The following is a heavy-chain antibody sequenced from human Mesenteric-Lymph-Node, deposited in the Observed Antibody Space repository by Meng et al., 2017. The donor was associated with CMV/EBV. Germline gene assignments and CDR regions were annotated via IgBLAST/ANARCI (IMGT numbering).Heavy chain of an antibody. D-gene: IGHD4-17*01. CDR1: GFSFDDYA. V-gene: IGHV3-20*04. Sequence: GESLRLSCAASGFSFDDYAMSWVRQAPGKGLEWVSGINWNGASTGFADSVKGRFTISRDNAKNSLYLQMNSLRAEDTALYYCAREEDDYGDYFDYWGQGTLVTVSS. CDR2: INWNGAST. CDR3: AREEDDYGDYFDY. J-gene: IGHJ4*02.